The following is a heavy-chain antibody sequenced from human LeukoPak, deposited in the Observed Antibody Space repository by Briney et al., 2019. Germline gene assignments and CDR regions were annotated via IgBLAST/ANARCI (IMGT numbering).Heavy chain of an antibody. V-gene: IGHV1-18*01. CDR1: GYTFTSYG. J-gene: IGHJ6*02. CDR3: ASDLRVAAAGIDYYYGMDV. CDR2: ISAYNGNT. D-gene: IGHD6-13*01. Sequence: ASVKVSCKASGYTFTSYGISWVRQAPGQGLEWMGWISAYNGNTNYAQKLQGRVTMTTDTSTSTAYMELRSLRSDDAAVYYCASDLRVAAAGIDYYYGMDVWGQGTTVTVSS.